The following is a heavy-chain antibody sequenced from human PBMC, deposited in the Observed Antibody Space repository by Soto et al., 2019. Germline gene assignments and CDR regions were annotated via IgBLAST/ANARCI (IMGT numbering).Heavy chain of an antibody. V-gene: IGHV3-15*01. J-gene: IGHJ4*02. CDR2: IKSKTDGGTA. D-gene: IGHD3-9*01. CDR3: TTGIYYDILTGYHNVAY. Sequence: GGSLRLSCAASGLNLSHPWMTWFRQAAGKGLEWVGRIKSKTDGGTADCAAPVKGRFTISRDDSKNTVYLQMNSLKTEDTAVYYCTTGIYYDILTGYHNVAYWGQGTLVTVSS. CDR1: GLNLSHPW.